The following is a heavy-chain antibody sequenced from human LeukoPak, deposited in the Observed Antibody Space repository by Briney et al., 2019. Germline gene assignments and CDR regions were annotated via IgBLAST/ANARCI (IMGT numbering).Heavy chain of an antibody. J-gene: IGHJ4*02. CDR2: VNLQGST. CDR1: GGSITNTNY. Sequence: SETLSLTCGVSGGSITNTNYWTWVRQPPGKGLEWIGEVNLQGSTNYNPSLMGRVAISVDTSENHISLQLTSVTAADTAVYYCARHSRLDKSSLSWADYWGQGTLVTVSS. CDR3: ARHSRLDKSSLSWADY. V-gene: IGHV4-4*02. D-gene: IGHD2-2*03.